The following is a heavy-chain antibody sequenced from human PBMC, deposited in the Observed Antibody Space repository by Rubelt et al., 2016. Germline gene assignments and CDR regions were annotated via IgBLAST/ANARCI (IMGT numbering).Heavy chain of an antibody. V-gene: IGHV1-46*01. Sequence: QVQLVQSGAEVKKPGASVKVSCKASGYTFTSYYMHWVRHAPGQGLEWMGIINPSGGSTSYAQKFKGRVPMTRDTSPSTGYMELSSLRSEDTSVYYCARAASTVTTLLDLGYWGQGTLVTVSS. CDR2: INPSGGST. J-gene: IGHJ4*02. CDR3: ARAASTVTTLLDLGY. CDR1: GYTFTSYY. D-gene: IGHD4-17*01.